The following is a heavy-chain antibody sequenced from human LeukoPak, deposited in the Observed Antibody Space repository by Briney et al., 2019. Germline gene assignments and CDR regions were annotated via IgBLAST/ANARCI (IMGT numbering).Heavy chain of an antibody. J-gene: IGHJ6*03. Sequence: SETLSLTCAVYGGSFSGYYWTWIRYTPEKGLEWIGEMNPSGSTNYNPSLKSRVTISVDTSKNQFSLTLSSVTAADTAVYYCARGYYASGTRHMDVWGKGTTVTVSS. V-gene: IGHV4-34*01. CDR2: MNPSGST. CDR3: ARGYYASGTRHMDV. CDR1: GGSFSGYY. D-gene: IGHD3-10*01.